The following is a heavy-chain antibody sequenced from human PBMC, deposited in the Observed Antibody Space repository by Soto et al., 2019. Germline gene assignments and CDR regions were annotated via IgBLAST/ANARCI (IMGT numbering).Heavy chain of an antibody. CDR2: IIPIFGTA. D-gene: IGHD2-2*01. V-gene: IGHV1-69*06. CDR3: ARNSGGTYCSSTSCYFFHLYYYYGMDV. J-gene: IGHJ6*02. CDR1: GGTFSSYA. Sequence: QVQLVQSGAEVKKPGSSVKVSCKASGGTFSSYAISWVRQAPGQGLEWMGGIIPIFGTANYAQKFQGRVTITADKSTSTAYMELSSLRSEDTAVYYCARNSGGTYCSSTSCYFFHLYYYYGMDVWGQGTTVTVSS.